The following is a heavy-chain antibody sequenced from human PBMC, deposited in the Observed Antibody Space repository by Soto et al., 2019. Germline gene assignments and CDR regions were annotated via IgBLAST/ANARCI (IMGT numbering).Heavy chain of an antibody. CDR2: IYYSGST. V-gene: IGHV4-59*08. CDR3: ARLWPRGYSGYDSSWFDP. D-gene: IGHD5-12*01. CDR1: GGSISSYY. J-gene: IGHJ5*02. Sequence: PSETLSLTCTVSGGSISSYYWSWIRQPPGKGLEWIGYIYYSGSTNYNPSLKSRVTISVDTSKNQFSLKLSSVTAADTAVYYCARLWPRGYSGYDSSWFDPWGQGTLVTVSS.